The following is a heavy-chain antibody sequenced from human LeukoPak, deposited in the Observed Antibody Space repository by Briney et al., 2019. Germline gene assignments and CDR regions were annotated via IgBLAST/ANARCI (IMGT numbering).Heavy chain of an antibody. Sequence: SETLSLTCTVTGGFISSSGNYWGWIRQPPGKGLEWIGSIYYSGSTYYNPSLKSRVTISVDTSKNQFSLKLSSVTAADTAVYYCARGGVEMATIWPFDIWGQGTMVTVSS. CDR1: GGFISSSGNY. V-gene: IGHV4-39*07. J-gene: IGHJ3*02. CDR3: ARGGVEMATIWPFDI. CDR2: IYYSGST. D-gene: IGHD5-24*01.